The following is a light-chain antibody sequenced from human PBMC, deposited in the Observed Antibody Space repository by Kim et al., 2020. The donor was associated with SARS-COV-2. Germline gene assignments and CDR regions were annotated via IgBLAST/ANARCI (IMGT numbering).Light chain of an antibody. CDR1: QSISSW. CDR2: DAS. Sequence: GDRVTITCRASQSISSWLAWYQQKPGKAPKLLIYDASSLESGVPSRFSGSGSGTEFTLTISSLQPDDYATYYCQQYNSYWTFGQGTKVEIK. CDR3: QQYNSYWT. V-gene: IGKV1-5*01. J-gene: IGKJ1*01.